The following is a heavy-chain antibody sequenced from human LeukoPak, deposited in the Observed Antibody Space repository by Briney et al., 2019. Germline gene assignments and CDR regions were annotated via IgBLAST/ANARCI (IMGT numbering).Heavy chain of an antibody. CDR2: ISESGSST. CDR3: AQGPSSWEYTPFAY. J-gene: IGHJ4*02. CDR1: GVTFGTYY. Sequence: GGSLRLSSAASGVTFGTYYMSSIRQGPGKGLERGSYISESGSSTYNADSVKVRFTISTNNAKNTLYLQMHSLRAEHTAVYYCAQGPSSWEYTPFAYWGQGPLVTVSS. V-gene: IGHV3-11*01. D-gene: IGHD6-13*01.